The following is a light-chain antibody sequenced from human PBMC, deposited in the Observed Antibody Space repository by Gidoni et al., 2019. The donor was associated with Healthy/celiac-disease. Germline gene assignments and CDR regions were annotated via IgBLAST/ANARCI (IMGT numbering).Light chain of an antibody. J-gene: IGKJ1*01. CDR1: QSISSY. V-gene: IGKV1-39*01. CDR2: AAS. CDR3: QQSYSTPVT. Sequence: DIQMTQSPSSLSASVGDTVTITCRASQSISSYLNWYQQKPGKAPKLLIYAASSLQSGVPSRFSGSGSGTDFTLTISSLQPEDFATYYCQQSYSTPVTFXXXTKVEIK.